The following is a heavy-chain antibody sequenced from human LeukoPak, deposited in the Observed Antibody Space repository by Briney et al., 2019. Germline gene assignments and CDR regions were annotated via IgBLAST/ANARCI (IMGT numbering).Heavy chain of an antibody. V-gene: IGHV4-59*01. D-gene: IGHD3-22*01. Sequence: KPSETLSLTCTVSGGSISSYYWGWIRQPPGKGLEWVGYIYYSGSTNYNPSLKSRVTISVDTSKNQFSLKLSSVTAADTAVYYCARAGYDSSGRPRLVDYWGQGTLVTVSS. CDR2: IYYSGST. CDR3: ARAGYDSSGRPRLVDY. CDR1: GGSISSYY. J-gene: IGHJ4*02.